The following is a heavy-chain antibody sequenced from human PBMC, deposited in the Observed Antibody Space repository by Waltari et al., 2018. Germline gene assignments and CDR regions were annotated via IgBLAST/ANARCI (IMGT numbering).Heavy chain of an antibody. D-gene: IGHD3-10*01. CDR3: AKDLLPTGVFDY. Sequence: EVQLLESGRGLVQPGGSLRLSCAASGFSFSNYAMSWVRQVPGKGLEWVSAASDSGGSSYYADSVKGRFTISRDNSKNMLYLQMKYLSAEDTALYYCAKDLLPTGVFDYWGQGALVTVSS. CDR2: ASDSGGSS. V-gene: IGHV3-23*01. J-gene: IGHJ4*02. CDR1: GFSFSNYA.